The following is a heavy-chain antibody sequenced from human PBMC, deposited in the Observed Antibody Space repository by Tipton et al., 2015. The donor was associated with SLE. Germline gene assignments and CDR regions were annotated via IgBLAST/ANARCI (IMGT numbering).Heavy chain of an antibody. CDR3: ARFTYGVAIPQAWFFDY. V-gene: IGHV4-34*01. D-gene: IGHD3-3*01. CDR2: INHSGST. J-gene: IGHJ4*02. CDR1: GGSFSGYY. Sequence: GLVKPSETLSLNCAVYGGSFSGYYWRWIRQPPGKGLEWIGEINHSGSTNYNPSLKSRVTILVDTSKNQFSLKLSSVTAADTAVYYCARFTYGVAIPQAWFFDYWGQGTVVTVSS.